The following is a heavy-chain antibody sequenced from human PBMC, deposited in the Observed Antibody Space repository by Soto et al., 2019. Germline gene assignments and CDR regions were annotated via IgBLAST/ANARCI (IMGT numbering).Heavy chain of an antibody. V-gene: IGHV3-74*01. J-gene: IGHJ6*03. CDR2: IHPDGSNT. CDR3: ARVSRGNYYLDV. CDR1: GFTFSSPW. D-gene: IGHD6-25*01. Sequence: EVQLVESGGGLLQPGGSLRLSCAVSGFTFSSPWMHWVRQAPGKGLVWVSRIHPDGSNTDYADSVKGRFTISRYNAKNTLYLQMNILRTEDTAVDDCARVSRGNYYLDVWGKGTTVSVSS.